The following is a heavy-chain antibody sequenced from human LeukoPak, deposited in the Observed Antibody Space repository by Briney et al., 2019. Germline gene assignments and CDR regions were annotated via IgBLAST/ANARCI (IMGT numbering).Heavy chain of an antibody. Sequence: PSETLSLTCIVSGGSITSYYWSWIRQPPGKGLEWIGYIYDTGNTNYNPSLKSRVTISIDTSKNQFSLNLSSVTAADTAVYYCARNDYGDYVGRVAFDIWGQGTMVTVSS. CDR3: ARNDYGDYVGRVAFDI. D-gene: IGHD4-17*01. CDR1: GGSITSYY. V-gene: IGHV4-59*08. CDR2: IYDTGNT. J-gene: IGHJ3*02.